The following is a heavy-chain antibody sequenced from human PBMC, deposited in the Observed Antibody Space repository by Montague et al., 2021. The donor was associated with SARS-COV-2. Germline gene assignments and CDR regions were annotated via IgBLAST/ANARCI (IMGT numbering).Heavy chain of an antibody. CDR2: ISSSSSSYI. Sequence: SLRLSCAASGFTFSSYSMNWVRQAPGKGLEWVSSISSSSSSYIYYADSVKGRFTISRDNAKNSLYLQMNSLRAEDTAVYYCARDRYYDILTGYWEFDPWGQGTLVTVSS. D-gene: IGHD3-9*01. CDR1: GFTFSSYS. V-gene: IGHV3-21*01. CDR3: ARDRYYDILTGYWEFDP. J-gene: IGHJ5*02.